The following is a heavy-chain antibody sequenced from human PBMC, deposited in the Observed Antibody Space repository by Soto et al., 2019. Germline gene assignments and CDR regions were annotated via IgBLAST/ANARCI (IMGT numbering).Heavy chain of an antibody. Sequence: VQLVESGGGLVKPGGSLRLSCAASGFTFSNAWMNWVRQAPGKGLEWVGRIKSKTDGGTTDYAAPVKGRFTISRDDSKNTLYLQMNSLKTEDTAVYYCTTDRYYYDSSGYYGDFDYWGQGTLVTVSS. CDR3: TTDRYYYDSSGYYGDFDY. D-gene: IGHD3-22*01. CDR2: IKSKTDGGTT. V-gene: IGHV3-15*07. CDR1: GFTFSNAW. J-gene: IGHJ4*02.